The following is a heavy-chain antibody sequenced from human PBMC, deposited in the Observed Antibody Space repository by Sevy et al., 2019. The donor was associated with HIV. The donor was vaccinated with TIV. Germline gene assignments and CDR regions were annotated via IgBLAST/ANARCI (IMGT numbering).Heavy chain of an antibody. Sequence: GESLKISCAASGFNFSPYAMHWVRQAPGKGLEWVAVISKDGRNDNYADSVKGRFTVSRDNAKNAMYLQMNSLRLEDTAVSYCAKVGYYYDGRSHDWFDPWGQGSLVTVSS. CDR1: GFNFSPYA. J-gene: IGHJ5*02. V-gene: IGHV3-30*18. CDR3: AKVGYYYDGRSHDWFDP. CDR2: ISKDGRND. D-gene: IGHD3-3*01.